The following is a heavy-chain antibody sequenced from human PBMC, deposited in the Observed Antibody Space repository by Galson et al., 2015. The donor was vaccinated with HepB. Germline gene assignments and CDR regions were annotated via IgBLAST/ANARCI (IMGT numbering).Heavy chain of an antibody. V-gene: IGHV1-18*04. CDR2: ISAYNGNT. J-gene: IGHJ3*02. D-gene: IGHD7-27*01. Sequence: SVKVSCKASGYTFTNYGISWVRQAPGQGLEWMGWISAYNGNTNYAQKLQGRVTMTTDTSTSTAYMELRSLRSDDTAVYYCARDGRANWGSVDAFDIWGQGTMVTVSS. CDR3: ARDGRANWGSVDAFDI. CDR1: GYTFTNYG.